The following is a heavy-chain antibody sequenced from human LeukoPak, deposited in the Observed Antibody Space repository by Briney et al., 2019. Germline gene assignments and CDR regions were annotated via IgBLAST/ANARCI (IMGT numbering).Heavy chain of an antibody. V-gene: IGHV4-39*01. Sequence: PSETLSLTGTVSGGSISSSSYYWGWIRQPPGKGLEWIGSIYYSGSTYYKPSLKSRVTISVDTSKNQFSLKLSSGTAADTAVYYCASYVVVVAATGYWGQGTLVTVSS. J-gene: IGHJ4*02. CDR2: IYYSGST. D-gene: IGHD2-15*01. CDR3: ASYVVVVAATGY. CDR1: GGSISSSSYY.